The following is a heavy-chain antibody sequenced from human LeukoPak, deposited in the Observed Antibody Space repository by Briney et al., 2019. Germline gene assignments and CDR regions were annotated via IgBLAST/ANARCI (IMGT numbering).Heavy chain of an antibody. CDR2: ISAYNGNT. Sequence: ASVKVSCKASGYTFTSYGISWVRQAPGQGLEWMGWISAYNGNTNYAQKLQGRVTMTTDTSTSTAYMELSSLRSEDTAVYYCARSIAARFFDYWGQGTLVTVSS. V-gene: IGHV1-18*01. CDR1: GYTFTSYG. CDR3: ARSIAARFFDY. J-gene: IGHJ4*02. D-gene: IGHD6-6*01.